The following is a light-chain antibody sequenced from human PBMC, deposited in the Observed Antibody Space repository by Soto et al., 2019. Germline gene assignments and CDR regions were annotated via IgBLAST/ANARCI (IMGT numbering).Light chain of an antibody. Sequence: EIGLTRAPSTRALSLGGRATLACGASQSVSRSYLAWYQQKHGKAPRLLIYGASSRATGIPERLSGRGCGTDFTITISRMQNEDFAVYYCQQYGSLPITFGQGTRLEI. CDR1: QSVSRSY. CDR3: QQYGSLPIT. V-gene: IGKV3-20*01. J-gene: IGKJ5*01. CDR2: GAS.